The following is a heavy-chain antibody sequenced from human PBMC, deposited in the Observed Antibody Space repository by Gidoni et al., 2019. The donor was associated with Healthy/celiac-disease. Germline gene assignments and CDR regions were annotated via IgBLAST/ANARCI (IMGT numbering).Heavy chain of an antibody. Sequence: EVQLVESGGGLVQPGRSLRLSCAASGFTFDDYAMHWVRQAPGKGLEWVSGISWNSGSIGYADSVKGRFTISRDNAKNSLYLQMNSLRAEDTALYYCAKDTRSSWYSSLSYGMDVWGQGTTVTVSS. V-gene: IGHV3-9*01. CDR2: ISWNSGSI. CDR3: AKDTRSSWYSSLSYGMDV. D-gene: IGHD6-13*01. J-gene: IGHJ6*02. CDR1: GFTFDDYA.